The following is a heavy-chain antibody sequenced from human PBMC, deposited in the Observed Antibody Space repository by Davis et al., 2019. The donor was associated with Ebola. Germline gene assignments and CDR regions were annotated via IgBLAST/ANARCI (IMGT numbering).Heavy chain of an antibody. D-gene: IGHD1-14*01. V-gene: IGHV4-39*07. CDR3: ARVNRYYYYGMDV. CDR2: INHSGST. Sequence: MPSETLSLTCTVSGGSISSSSYYWGWIRQPPGKGLEWIGEINHSGSTNYNPSLKSRVTISVDTSKNQFSLKLSSVTAADTAVYYCARVNRYYYYGMDVWGQGTTVTVSS. J-gene: IGHJ6*02. CDR1: GGSISSSSYY.